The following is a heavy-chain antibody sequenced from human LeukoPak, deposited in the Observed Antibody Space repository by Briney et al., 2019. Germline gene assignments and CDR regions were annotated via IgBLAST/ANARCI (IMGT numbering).Heavy chain of an antibody. Sequence: GGSLRLSCAASGFTFSSYGMHWVRQVPGKGLEWVAVIWYDGSNKYYADSVKGRFTISRDNSKNTLYLQMNSLRAEDTAVYYCARAALGYCSSTSCPRLYFDYWGQGTLVTVSS. V-gene: IGHV3-33*01. CDR2: IWYDGSNK. D-gene: IGHD2-2*01. CDR1: GFTFSSYG. J-gene: IGHJ4*02. CDR3: ARAALGYCSSTSCPRLYFDY.